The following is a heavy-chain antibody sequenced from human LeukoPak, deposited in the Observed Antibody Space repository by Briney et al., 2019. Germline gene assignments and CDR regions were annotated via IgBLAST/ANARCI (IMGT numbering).Heavy chain of an antibody. CDR2: INAGNGNT. CDR1: GGTFSSYA. Sequence: GASVKVSCKASGGTFSSYAISWVRQAPGQRLEWMGWINAGNGNTKYSQKFQGRVTITRDTSASTAYMELSSLRSEDTAVYYCAREDSSGWLTFDYWGQGTLVTVSS. V-gene: IGHV1-3*01. J-gene: IGHJ4*02. D-gene: IGHD6-19*01. CDR3: AREDSSGWLTFDY.